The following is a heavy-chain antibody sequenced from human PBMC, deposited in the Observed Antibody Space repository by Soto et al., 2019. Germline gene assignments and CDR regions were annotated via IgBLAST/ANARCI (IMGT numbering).Heavy chain of an antibody. CDR3: ASGLRLEPFDY. Sequence: QVQLQESGPGLVKPSETLSLTCTVSGGSMSNYYWTWIRQPPGKGLEWIGNIFHSGRTNHNPTLKSRVSISIDTSQRQFSLRLDSVTAADSAIYYCASGLRLEPFDYWGQGTLVSVAS. CDR2: IFHSGRT. V-gene: IGHV4-4*09. J-gene: IGHJ4*02. CDR1: GGSMSNYY. D-gene: IGHD3-3*01.